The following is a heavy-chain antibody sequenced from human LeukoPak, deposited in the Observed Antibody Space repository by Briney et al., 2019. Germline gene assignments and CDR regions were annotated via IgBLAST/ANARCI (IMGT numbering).Heavy chain of an antibody. V-gene: IGHV4-39*01. D-gene: IGHD3-10*01. CDR1: GGSISSSSYY. Sequence: SETLSLTCTVSGGSISSSSYYWGWIRQPPGKGLEWIGSIYYSGSTYYNPSLKSRVSISVDTSKNQFSLKLSSVTAADTAVYYCARHGDGPGGFFDYWGQGTLVTVSS. CDR2: IYYSGST. J-gene: IGHJ4*02. CDR3: ARHGDGPGGFFDY.